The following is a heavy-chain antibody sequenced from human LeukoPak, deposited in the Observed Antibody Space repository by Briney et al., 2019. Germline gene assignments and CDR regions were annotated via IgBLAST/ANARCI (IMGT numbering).Heavy chain of an antibody. CDR2: IYYSGST. D-gene: IGHD3-22*01. J-gene: IGHJ4*02. V-gene: IGHV4-59*01. CDR3: ARSRDSSGYYQYYFDY. Sequence: SETLSLTCTVSGGSTSSYYWSWIRQPPGKGLEWIGYIYYSGSTNYNPSLKSRVTISVDTSKNQFSLKLSSVTAADTAVYYCARSRDSSGYYQYYFDYWGQGTLVTVSS. CDR1: GGSTSSYY.